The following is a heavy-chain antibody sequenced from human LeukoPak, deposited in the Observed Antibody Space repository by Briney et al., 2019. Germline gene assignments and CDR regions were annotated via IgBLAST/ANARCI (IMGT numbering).Heavy chain of an antibody. Sequence: GGSLRLSCAASGFTFDDYAMHWVRQAPGKGLEWVSGISWNSGSIGYADSVKGRFTISRDNSKNTLYLQMNSLRAEDTAVYYCAKPHDYGDYGDYWGQGTLVTVSS. V-gene: IGHV3-9*01. J-gene: IGHJ4*02. CDR2: ISWNSGSI. CDR1: GFTFDDYA. CDR3: AKPHDYGDYGDY. D-gene: IGHD4-17*01.